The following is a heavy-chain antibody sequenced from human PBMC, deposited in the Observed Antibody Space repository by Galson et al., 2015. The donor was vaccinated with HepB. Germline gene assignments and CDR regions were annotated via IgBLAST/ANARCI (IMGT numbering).Heavy chain of an antibody. V-gene: IGHV3-9*01. D-gene: IGHD2-21*01. J-gene: IGHJ2*01. CDR3: AKDIGGAGDYIFDL. CDR2: ISWNSGSI. CDR1: GFTFENYA. Sequence: SLRLSCAASGFTFENYAMHWVRKAPGKGLEWVSGISWNSGSITYGDSVKGRFTISRDNAKNSLYLQMNSLRAEDTASYYCAKDIGGAGDYIFDLWGRGTLVTVSS.